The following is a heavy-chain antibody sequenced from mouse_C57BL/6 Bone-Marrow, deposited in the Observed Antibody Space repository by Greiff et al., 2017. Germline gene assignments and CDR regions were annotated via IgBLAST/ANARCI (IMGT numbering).Heavy chain of an antibody. J-gene: IGHJ4*01. CDR1: GFTFSDYY. Sequence: EVKLVESGGGLVQPGGSLKLSCAASGFTFSDYYMYWVRQTPEKRLEWVAYISNGGGSTYYPDTVKGRFTISRDNAKNTLYLQMSRLKSEDTAMYYCARGDHYYAMDYWGQGTSVTVSS. CDR2: ISNGGGST. V-gene: IGHV5-12*01. CDR3: ARGDHYYAMDY.